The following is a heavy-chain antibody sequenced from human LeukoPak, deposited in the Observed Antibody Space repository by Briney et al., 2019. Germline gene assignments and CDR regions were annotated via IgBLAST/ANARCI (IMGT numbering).Heavy chain of an antibody. CDR3: ASEDIVATIDY. Sequence: PGGSLRLSCAASGFTFSSYSMNWVRQAPGKGLEWVSYISSSSSSTIYYADSVKGRFTISRDNAKNSLYLQMNSLRDEDTAVYYCASEDIVATIDYWGQGTLVTVSS. J-gene: IGHJ4*02. CDR2: ISSSSSSTI. D-gene: IGHD5-12*01. V-gene: IGHV3-48*02. CDR1: GFTFSSYS.